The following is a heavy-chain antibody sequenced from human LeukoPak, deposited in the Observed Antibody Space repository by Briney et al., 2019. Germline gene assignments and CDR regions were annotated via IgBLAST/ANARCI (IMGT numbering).Heavy chain of an antibody. Sequence: GRSLRLSCAASGFTFSSYGMHWVRQAPGKGLEWVAVIWYDGSNKYYADSVKGRFTISRDNSKNTLYLQMNSLRAEDTAVYYCAGGYYAYYFDYWGQGTLVTVSS. V-gene: IGHV3-33*01. CDR1: GFTFSSYG. CDR3: AGGYYAYYFDY. J-gene: IGHJ4*02. CDR2: IWYDGSNK. D-gene: IGHD3-22*01.